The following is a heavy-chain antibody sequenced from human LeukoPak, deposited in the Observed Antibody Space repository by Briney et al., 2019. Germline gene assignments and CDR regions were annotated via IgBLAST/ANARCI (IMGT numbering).Heavy chain of an antibody. J-gene: IGHJ4*02. Sequence: SQTLSLTCTVSGGSISSGGYYWSWIRQHPGKGLEWIGYIYYSGSTYYNPSLKSRVTISVNTSKNQFSLKLSSVTAADTAVYYCARDRIGTYYYDQWGQGTLVTVSS. CDR1: GGSISSGGYY. D-gene: IGHD1-1*01. CDR2: IYYSGST. CDR3: ARDRIGTYYYDQ. V-gene: IGHV4-31*03.